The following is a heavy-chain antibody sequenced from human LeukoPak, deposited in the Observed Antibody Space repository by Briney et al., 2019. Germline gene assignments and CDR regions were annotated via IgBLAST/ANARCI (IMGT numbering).Heavy chain of an antibody. CDR3: ARLYYDSSGDDY. J-gene: IGHJ4*02. CDR1: GGSFSGYY. Sequence: SETLSLTCAVYGGSFSGYYWSWIRQPPGKGLEWIGEINHSGSTNYNPSLKSRVTISVDTSKNQFSLKLSSVTAADTAVYDCARLYYDSSGDDYWGQGTLVTVSS. CDR2: INHSGST. V-gene: IGHV4-34*01. D-gene: IGHD3-22*01.